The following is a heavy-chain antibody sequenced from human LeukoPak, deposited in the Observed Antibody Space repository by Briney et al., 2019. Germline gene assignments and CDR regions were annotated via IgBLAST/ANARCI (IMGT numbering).Heavy chain of an antibody. Sequence: SETLSLTCTVSGGSISSSSYSWNWIRQPPGKGLEWVGYVYNSGSTSYNPSLKSRVSLSVDTSKNLFSLTLPSLTAADPAVYYCPRGWGPAYCGGPSHSHLDQRGPGTLVTVSS. D-gene: IGHD2-21*01. CDR1: GGSISSSSYS. V-gene: IGHV4-30-4*07. J-gene: IGHJ4*02. CDR2: VYNSGST. CDR3: PRGWGPAYCGGPSHSHLDQ.